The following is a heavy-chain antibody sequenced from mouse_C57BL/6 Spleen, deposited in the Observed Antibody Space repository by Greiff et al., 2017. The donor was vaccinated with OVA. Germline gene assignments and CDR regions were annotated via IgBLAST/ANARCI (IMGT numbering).Heavy chain of an antibody. D-gene: IGHD1-1*01. J-gene: IGHJ1*03. CDR2: IDPNSGGT. Sequence: VQLQQPGAELVKPGASVKLSCKASGYTFTSYWMHWVKQRPGRGLEWIGRIDPNSGGTTYNEKFKSKATLTVANPSSTAYMQLNSLTSADSAVYFCARTNVSSYGYFDDWGKGTTVTVSS. CDR1: GYTFTSYW. V-gene: IGHV1-72*01. CDR3: ARTNVSSYGYFDD.